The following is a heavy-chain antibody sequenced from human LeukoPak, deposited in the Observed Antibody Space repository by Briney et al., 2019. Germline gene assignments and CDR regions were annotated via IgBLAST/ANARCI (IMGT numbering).Heavy chain of an antibody. CDR3: AKGFGGARGAFDI. CDR2: ISYDGSNK. J-gene: IGHJ3*02. D-gene: IGHD1-26*01. Sequence: GGSLRLSCAASGFTFSSYGMHWVRQAPGKGLEWVAVISYDGSNKYYADSVKGRFTISRDNSKNTLYLQMNSLRAEDTAVYYCAKGFGGARGAFDIWGQGTMVTVSS. V-gene: IGHV3-30*18. CDR1: GFTFSSYG.